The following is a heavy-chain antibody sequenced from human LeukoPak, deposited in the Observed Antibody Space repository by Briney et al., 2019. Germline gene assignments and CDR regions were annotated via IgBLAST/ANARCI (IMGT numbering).Heavy chain of an antibody. D-gene: IGHD6-19*01. V-gene: IGHV4-4*07. CDR3: ARQIAVAGKVGFDY. J-gene: IGHJ4*02. CDR1: GGSISSYY. CDR2: IYTTGST. Sequence: SETLSLTCTVSGGSISSYYWTWIRQPAGKGLEWIGRIYTTGSTNYNPSLNSRVTMSVDTSKNQFSLKLSSVTAADTAVYYCARQIAVAGKVGFDYWGQGTLVTVSS.